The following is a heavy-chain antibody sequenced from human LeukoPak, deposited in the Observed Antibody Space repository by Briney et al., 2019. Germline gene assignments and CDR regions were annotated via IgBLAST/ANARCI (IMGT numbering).Heavy chain of an antibody. CDR3: ATDCSGGSCYSKTNWFDP. CDR1: GYTLTELS. D-gene: IGHD2-15*01. Sequence: ASVKVSCKVSGYTLTELSMHWVRQAPGKGLEWMGGFDPEDGETIYAQKFQGRVTMTEDTSTDTAYMELSSLRSEDTAVYYCATDCSGGSCYSKTNWFDPWGQGTLVIVSS. J-gene: IGHJ5*02. V-gene: IGHV1-24*01. CDR2: FDPEDGET.